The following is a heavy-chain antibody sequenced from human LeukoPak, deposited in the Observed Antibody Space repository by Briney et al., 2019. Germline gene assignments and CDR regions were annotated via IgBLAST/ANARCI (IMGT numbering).Heavy chain of an antibody. V-gene: IGHV1-69*01. D-gene: IGHD1-14*01. Sequence: SVKVSCKASGGTFSSYAISWVRPAPGQGLEWMGGIIPIFGTANYAQKFQGRVTITADESTSTAYMELSSLRSEDTAVYYCARDPNPPDAFDIWGQGTMVTVSS. J-gene: IGHJ3*02. CDR1: GGTFSSYA. CDR2: IIPIFGTA. CDR3: ARDPNPPDAFDI.